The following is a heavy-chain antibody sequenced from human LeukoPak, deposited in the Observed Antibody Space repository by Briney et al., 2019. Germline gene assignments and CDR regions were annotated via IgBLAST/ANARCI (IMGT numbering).Heavy chain of an antibody. CDR1: GFTFSSYS. CDR3: ARDHGSSHYYHYYMDV. D-gene: IGHD6-6*01. J-gene: IGHJ6*03. Sequence: SGGSLRLSCAASGFTFSSYSMNWVRQAPGKGLEWVSSISSSSSYIYYADSVKGRFTISRDNAKNSLYLQMNSLRGEDTAVYYCARDHGSSHYYHYYMDVWGKGTTVTVSS. CDR2: ISSSSSYI. V-gene: IGHV3-21*01.